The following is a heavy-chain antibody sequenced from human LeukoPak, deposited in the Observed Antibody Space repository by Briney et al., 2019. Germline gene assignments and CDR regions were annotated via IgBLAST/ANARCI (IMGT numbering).Heavy chain of an antibody. CDR2: ISWNSGSI. V-gene: IGHV3-9*01. Sequence: SLSLSCAAFGFTFHQYAIHWVRQVPGKGLEWVSGISWNSGSIGYADSVKGRFTISRDSSKNSVYLQMNSLRPEDTALYYCAKDKAPLYSGYDWDLDFWGQGTLVTVSS. CDR3: AKDKAPLYSGYDWDLDF. D-gene: IGHD5-12*01. CDR1: GFTFHQYA. J-gene: IGHJ4*02.